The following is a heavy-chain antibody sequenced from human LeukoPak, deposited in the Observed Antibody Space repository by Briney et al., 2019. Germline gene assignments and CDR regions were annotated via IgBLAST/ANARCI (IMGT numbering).Heavy chain of an antibody. CDR1: GFTFGDYA. CDR3: ARGTFYDIFTGYTFDY. D-gene: IGHD3-9*01. CDR2: VRNKANGGTT. Sequence: PGRSLRLSCTTSGFTFGDYAMSWVRQAPGKGLEWVAFVRNKANGGTTDYAASVKGRFIISRDDSKSIGYLQMNSLKTEDTAMYYCARGTFYDIFTGYTFDYWGQGTLVTVSS. V-gene: IGHV3-49*04. J-gene: IGHJ4*02.